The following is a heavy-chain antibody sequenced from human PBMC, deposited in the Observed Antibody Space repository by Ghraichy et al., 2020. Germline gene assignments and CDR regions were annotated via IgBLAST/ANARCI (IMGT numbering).Heavy chain of an antibody. CDR2: IWYDGTNK. D-gene: IGHD1-7*01. CDR3: ARGGNNWNYRSYFDC. CDR1: AFTFSSYG. J-gene: IGHJ4*02. Sequence: GGSLRLSCAASAFTFSSYGMHWVRQAPGRGLEWVAVIWYDGTNKYYADSVKGRFTISRDNSKNTLYLQMNSLRAEDTAVYYCARGGNNWNYRSYFDCWGQGTLVTVSS. V-gene: IGHV3-33*01.